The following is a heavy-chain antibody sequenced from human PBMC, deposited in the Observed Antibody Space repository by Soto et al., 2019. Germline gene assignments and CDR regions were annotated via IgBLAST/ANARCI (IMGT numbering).Heavy chain of an antibody. CDR1: GFTFSGYY. Sequence: QVQLVESGGGLVKPGGSLRLSCAASGFTFSGYYMSWIRQAPGKGLEWISYISSSGTTENYADSGKGRFTVSRDNAKNSLYLQVNSLRAEDTAVYYCARDRGAVVGQYFDYWGQGTLVTVSS. CDR3: ARDRGAVVGQYFDY. D-gene: IGHD6-19*01. V-gene: IGHV3-11*01. J-gene: IGHJ4*02. CDR2: ISSSGTTE.